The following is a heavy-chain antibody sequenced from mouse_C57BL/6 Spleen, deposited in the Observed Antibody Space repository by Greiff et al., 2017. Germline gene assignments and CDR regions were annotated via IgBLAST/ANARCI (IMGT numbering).Heavy chain of an antibody. D-gene: IGHD2-3*01. J-gene: IGHJ3*01. Sequence: QVQLQQPGAELVRPGTSVKLSCKASGYTFTSYWMHWVKQRPGQGLEWIGVIDPSDSYTNYNQKFKGKATLTVDTSSSTAYMQLSSLTSEDSAVYYCAREDYDGYSFAYWGQGTLVTVAA. CDR3: AREDYDGYSFAY. V-gene: IGHV1-59*01. CDR1: GYTFTSYW. CDR2: IDPSDSYT.